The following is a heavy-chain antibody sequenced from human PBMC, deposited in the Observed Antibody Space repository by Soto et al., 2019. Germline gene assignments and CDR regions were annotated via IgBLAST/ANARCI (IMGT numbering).Heavy chain of an antibody. Sequence: ASVKVSCKASGYTFTGYYMHWVRQAPGQGLEWMGWINPNSGGTNYAQKFQGWVTMTRDTSISTAYMELSRLRSDDTAVYYCARGRWIAAAALDYWGQGTLVIVSS. J-gene: IGHJ4*02. CDR3: ARGRWIAAAALDY. CDR1: GYTFTGYY. D-gene: IGHD6-13*01. CDR2: INPNSGGT. V-gene: IGHV1-2*04.